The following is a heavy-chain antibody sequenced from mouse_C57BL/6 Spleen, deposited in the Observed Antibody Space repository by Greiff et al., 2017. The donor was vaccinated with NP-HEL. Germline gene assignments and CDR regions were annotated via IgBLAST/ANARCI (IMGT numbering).Heavy chain of an antibody. D-gene: IGHD2-3*01. J-gene: IGHJ1*03. CDR2: INPNNGGT. Sequence: EVKLEESGPELVKPGASVKIPCKASGYTFTDYNMDWVKQSHGKSLEWIGDINPNNGGTIYNQKFKGKATLTVDKSSSTAYMELRSLTSEDTAVYYCARRGWGYYPYFDVWGTGTTVTVSS. V-gene: IGHV1-18*01. CDR1: GYTFTDYN. CDR3: ARRGWGYYPYFDV.